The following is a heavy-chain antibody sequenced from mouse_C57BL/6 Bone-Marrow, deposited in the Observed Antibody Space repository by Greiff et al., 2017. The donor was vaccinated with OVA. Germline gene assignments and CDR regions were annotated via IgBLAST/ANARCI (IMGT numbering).Heavy chain of an antibody. Sequence: QVQLQQPGAELVKPGASVKVSCKASGYTFTSYWMHWVKQRPGQGLEWIGRIHPSDSDTNYNQKFKGKATLTVDKSSSTAYMQLKSLTSEDSAVYYCATMLCGLYWYFDVWGTGTTVTVSS. CDR3: ATMLCGLYWYFDV. CDR2: IHPSDSDT. J-gene: IGHJ1*03. V-gene: IGHV1-74*01. CDR1: GYTFTSYW. D-gene: IGHD1-1*02.